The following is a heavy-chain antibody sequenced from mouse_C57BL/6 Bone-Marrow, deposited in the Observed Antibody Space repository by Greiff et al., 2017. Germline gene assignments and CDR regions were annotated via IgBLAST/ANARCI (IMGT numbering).Heavy chain of an antibody. CDR1: GFTFSSYT. J-gene: IGHJ1*03. V-gene: IGHV5-9*01. CDR2: ISGGGGNT. CDR3: ARQYDYYWYFDV. Sequence: DVMLVESGGGLVKPGGSLKLSCAASGFTFSSYTMSWVRQTPEKRLEWVATISGGGGNTYYPDSVKGRFTISRDNAKNTLYLQMSSLRSEDTALYYCARQYDYYWYFDVWGTGTTVTVSS. D-gene: IGHD2-4*01.